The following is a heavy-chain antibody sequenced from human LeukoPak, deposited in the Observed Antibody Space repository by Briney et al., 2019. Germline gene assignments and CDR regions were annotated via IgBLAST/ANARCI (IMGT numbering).Heavy chain of an antibody. CDR1: GYTFTSYG. J-gene: IGHJ4*02. Sequence: GASVKVSCKASGYTFTSYGISWVRQAPGQGLEWMGWLSAYNGNTNYAQKFQGRVTMTTDTSTSTASMELRSLRSDDTAVYYCARVGDMLTGYPYYFDYWGQGTLVTVSS. D-gene: IGHD3-9*01. CDR2: LSAYNGNT. V-gene: IGHV1-18*01. CDR3: ARVGDMLTGYPYYFDY.